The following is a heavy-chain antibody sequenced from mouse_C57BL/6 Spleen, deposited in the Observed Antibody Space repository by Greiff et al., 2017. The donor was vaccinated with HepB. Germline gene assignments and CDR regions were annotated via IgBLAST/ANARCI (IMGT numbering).Heavy chain of an antibody. CDR1: GFTFSSYA. CDR3: ARDRGNYDGRSDAMDY. Sequence: EVQLVESGGGLVKPGGSLKLSCAASGFTFSSYAMSWVRQTPEKRLEWVATISDGGSYTYYPDNVKGRFTISRDNAKNNLYLQMSHLKSEDTAMYYCARDRGNYDGRSDAMDYWGQGTSVTVSS. J-gene: IGHJ4*01. D-gene: IGHD2-4*01. CDR2: ISDGGSYT. V-gene: IGHV5-4*01.